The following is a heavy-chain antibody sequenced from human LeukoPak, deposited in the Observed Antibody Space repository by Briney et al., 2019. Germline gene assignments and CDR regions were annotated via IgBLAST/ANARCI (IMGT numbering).Heavy chain of an antibody. V-gene: IGHV3-23*01. D-gene: IGHD3-22*01. CDR2: ISGSGGST. J-gene: IGHJ5*02. CDR3: AKDSGDYYYDSSGLTS. CDR1: GFTFSSYA. Sequence: PGGSLRLSCAASGFTFSSYAMSWVRQAPGKGLEWVSAISGSGGSTYYADSVKGRFTISRDNSKNTLYLQMNSLRAEDTAVYYCAKDSGDYYYDSSGLTSWGQGTLVTVSS.